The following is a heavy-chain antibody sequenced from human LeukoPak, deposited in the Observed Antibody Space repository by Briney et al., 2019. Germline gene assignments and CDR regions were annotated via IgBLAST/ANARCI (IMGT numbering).Heavy chain of an antibody. Sequence: SETLSLTCTVSGGSISSSSYYWGWIRQPPGKGLEWIGEIYYTGTTNYNPSLKSRVTISIDRSKKQMSLKLSSVTAADTAVYYCARRGGRSVIGYWGQGTLVTVSS. CDR3: ARRGGRSVIGY. CDR2: IYYTGTT. V-gene: IGHV4-39*07. D-gene: IGHD3-3*02. J-gene: IGHJ4*02. CDR1: GGSISSSSYY.